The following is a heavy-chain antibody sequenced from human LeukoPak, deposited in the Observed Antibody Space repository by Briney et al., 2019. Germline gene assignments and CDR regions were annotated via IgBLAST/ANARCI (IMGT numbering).Heavy chain of an antibody. CDR3: ARVGQQWLVRWDWFGP. V-gene: IGHV1-2*02. CDR1: GYTFTGYY. Sequence: ASVKVSCKASGYTFTGYYMHWVRQAPGQGLEWMGWINPNSGGTNYAQKFQGRVTMTRDTSISTAYMELSRLRSDDTAVYYCARVGQQWLVRWDWFGPWGQGTLVTVSS. D-gene: IGHD6-19*01. CDR2: INPNSGGT. J-gene: IGHJ5*02.